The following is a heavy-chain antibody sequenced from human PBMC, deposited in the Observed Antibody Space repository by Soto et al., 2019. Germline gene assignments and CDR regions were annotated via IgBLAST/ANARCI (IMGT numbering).Heavy chain of an antibody. V-gene: IGHV3-23*01. D-gene: IGHD2-15*01. CDR1: GFTFSSFA. CDR3: AKDSGASCYSPIDA. Sequence: GGSLRLSCAASGFTFSSFAMSWVRQAPGKGLEWASAICGSGGSTYYADSVKGRFTISRDNSKNTQYLQMDSLRAEDTAVYYCAKDSGASCYSPIDAWGQGTLVTVSS. CDR2: ICGSGGST. J-gene: IGHJ5*02.